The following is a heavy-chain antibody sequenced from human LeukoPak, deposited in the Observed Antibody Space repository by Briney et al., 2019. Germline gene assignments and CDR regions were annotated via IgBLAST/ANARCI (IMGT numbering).Heavy chain of an antibody. CDR3: AKDFPTLGYCSSTSCYMGYYGMDV. V-gene: IGHV3-30*18. CDR2: ISYDGSSK. Sequence: GRSLRLSCAASGFTFSSYGMHWVRQAPGKGLEWVAVISYDGSSKYYADSVKGRFTISRDNSKNTLYLQMNSLRAEDTAVYYCAKDFPTLGYCSSTSCYMGYYGMDVWGQGTTVTVSS. D-gene: IGHD2-2*02. J-gene: IGHJ6*02. CDR1: GFTFSSYG.